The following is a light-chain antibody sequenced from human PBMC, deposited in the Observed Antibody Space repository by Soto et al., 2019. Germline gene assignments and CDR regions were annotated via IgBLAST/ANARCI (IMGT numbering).Light chain of an antibody. J-gene: IGKJ1*01. Sequence: EIVLTQSPATLSLSPGERATLSCRASQSVDAYLAWYQQRPGQAPRLLIFDASNRATGIPTRFSGSGSGTDLTLTISSLEPEDFAVYYCQQRSNWAPTFGQGTKVEIK. V-gene: IGKV3-11*01. CDR3: QQRSNWAPT. CDR1: QSVDAY. CDR2: DAS.